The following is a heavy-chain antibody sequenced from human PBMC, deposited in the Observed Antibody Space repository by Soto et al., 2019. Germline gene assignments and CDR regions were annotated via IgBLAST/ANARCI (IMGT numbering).Heavy chain of an antibody. Sequence: ASVKVSWKASGGTFSSYAISWVRQAPGQGLGWMGGIIPIFGTANYAQKFQGRVTITADESTSTAYMELSSLRSEDTAVYYCARSWRSGRNWSDPWGQGTLVTVSS. D-gene: IGHD3-3*01. V-gene: IGHV1-69*13. CDR3: ARSWRSGRNWSDP. CDR1: GGTFSSYA. CDR2: IIPIFGTA. J-gene: IGHJ5*02.